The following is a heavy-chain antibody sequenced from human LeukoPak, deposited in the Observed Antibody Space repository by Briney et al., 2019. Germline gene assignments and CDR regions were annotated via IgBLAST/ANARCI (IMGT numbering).Heavy chain of an antibody. V-gene: IGHV4-39*07. CDR2: IYYSGST. J-gene: IGHJ6*03. CDR3: AREVRNYYYYYYMDV. CDR1: GGSISSSSYY. Sequence: SETLSLTCTVSGGSISSSSYYWGWIRQPPGKGLEWIGSIYYSGSTYYNPSLKSRVTISVDTSKNQFSLKLSSVTAADTAVYYCAREVRNYYYYYYMDVWGKGTTVTVSS. D-gene: IGHD2-21*01.